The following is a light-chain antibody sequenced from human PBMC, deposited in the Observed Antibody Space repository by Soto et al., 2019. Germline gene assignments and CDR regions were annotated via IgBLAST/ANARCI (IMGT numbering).Light chain of an antibody. V-gene: IGKV1-6*01. CDR2: AAS. CDR1: QGIRND. CDR3: LHDFTYPYT. J-gene: IGKJ2*01. Sequence: AIQMTQSPSSLSASVGDRVTINCRASQGIRNDLGWYQQKPGKAPKLLIYAASTLQTGVPSRLSGSGSGTDFTLTISSLQPEDFATYYCLHDFTYPYTFGQGTKLEI.